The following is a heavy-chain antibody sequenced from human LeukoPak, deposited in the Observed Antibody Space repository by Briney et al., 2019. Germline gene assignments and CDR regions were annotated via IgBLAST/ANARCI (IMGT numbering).Heavy chain of an antibody. D-gene: IGHD6-19*01. CDR1: GGSISDYF. J-gene: IGHJ6*03. CDR2: VYNSGNT. V-gene: IGHV4-59*01. Sequence: SETLSLTCTVSGGSISDYFWSWIRQPPGKGLEWIGYVYNSGNTNYNPSLKSRVTISVDTSKNQFSLKLSSVTAADTAVYYCARRGCYMDVWGKGITVTVSS. CDR3: ARRGCYMDV.